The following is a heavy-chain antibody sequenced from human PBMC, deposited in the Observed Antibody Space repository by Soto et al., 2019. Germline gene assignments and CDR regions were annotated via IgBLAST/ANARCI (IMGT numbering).Heavy chain of an antibody. CDR2: IYPGDSDT. D-gene: IGHD2-21*02. V-gene: IGHV5-51*01. CDR1: GYSFTSYW. CDR3: ASKGGNSTWEYYFDY. Sequence: GESLKISCKVSGYSFTSYWIGWVRQMPGKGLEWMGIIYPGDSDTRYSPSFQGQVTISADKSISTAYLQWSSLKASDTAMYYCASKGGNSTWEYYFDYWGQGTLVTVSS. J-gene: IGHJ4*02.